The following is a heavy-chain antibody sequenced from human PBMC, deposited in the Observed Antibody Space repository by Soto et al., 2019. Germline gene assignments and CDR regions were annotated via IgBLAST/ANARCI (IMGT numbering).Heavy chain of an antibody. CDR2: IIPVSGTT. Sequence: VQVVQSGAEVKSPGSSVKISCKPSGGSLSNYALSWVRQAPGQGLEWMGGIIPVSGTTKYAQKFEGRLMMTADESTTTAYMELSGLRYEATAISYCARGARWDSLSSASATFDYWGQGTLVTVSS. J-gene: IGHJ4*02. CDR3: ARGARWDSLSSASATFDY. CDR1: GGSLSNYA. D-gene: IGHD1-26*01. V-gene: IGHV1-69*12.